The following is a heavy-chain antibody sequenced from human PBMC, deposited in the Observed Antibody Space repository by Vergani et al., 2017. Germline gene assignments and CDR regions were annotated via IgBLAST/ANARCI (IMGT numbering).Heavy chain of an antibody. CDR3: ARESGQLWLRVPLYGMDV. Sequence: QVQLQESGPGLVKPSQTLSLTCTVSGGSISSGSYYWSWIRQPAGKGLEWIGRIYTSGSTNYNPSLKSRVTISVDTSKNQFSLKLSSVTAADTAVYYCARESGQLWLRVPLYGMDVWGQGTTVTVSS. J-gene: IGHJ6*02. V-gene: IGHV4-61*02. CDR2: IYTSGST. D-gene: IGHD5-18*01. CDR1: GGSISSGSYY.